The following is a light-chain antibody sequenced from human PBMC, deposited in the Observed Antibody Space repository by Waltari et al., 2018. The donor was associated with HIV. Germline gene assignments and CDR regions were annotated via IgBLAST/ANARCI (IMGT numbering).Light chain of an antibody. Sequence: QSVLTQPPSASGTPGQRVTISCSGSSSHIGRYTLNWYQPLPGTAPKLLIYSNNQRPSGVPDRCSGSKSGTSASLAISGLQSEDEADYYCAAWDDSLNGWVFGGGTKLTVL. CDR1: SSHIGRYT. V-gene: IGLV1-44*01. CDR2: SNN. CDR3: AAWDDSLNGWV. J-gene: IGLJ3*02.